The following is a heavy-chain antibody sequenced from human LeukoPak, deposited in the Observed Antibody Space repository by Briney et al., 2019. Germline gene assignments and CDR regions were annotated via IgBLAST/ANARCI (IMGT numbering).Heavy chain of an antibody. V-gene: IGHV3-21*01. J-gene: IGHJ4*02. D-gene: IGHD6-13*01. Sequence: PGGSLRLSCAASGFTFSSYSMNWVRQAPGKGLEWVSSISSSSSYIYYADSVKGRFTISRDNAKNSLYLQMNSLRAEDMAVYYCARYSSQKHFFDYWGQGTLVTVSS. CDR1: GFTFSSYS. CDR2: ISSSSSYI. CDR3: ARYSSQKHFFDY.